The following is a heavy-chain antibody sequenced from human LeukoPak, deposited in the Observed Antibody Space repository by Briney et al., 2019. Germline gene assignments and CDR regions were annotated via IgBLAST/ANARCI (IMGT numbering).Heavy chain of an antibody. CDR1: VFTFSTDA. CDR3: AKDTSSSFDY. J-gene: IGHJ4*02. D-gene: IGHD6-6*01. V-gene: IGHV3-23*01. Sequence: PGGSLRLSCAASVFTFSTDAMNWVRQAPGKGLEWVSAISGSGGSTNYADSVKGRFTISRDDSKNTLYLQMNSLRAEDTDVYYCAKDTSSSFDYWGQGTLVTVSS. CDR2: ISGSGGST.